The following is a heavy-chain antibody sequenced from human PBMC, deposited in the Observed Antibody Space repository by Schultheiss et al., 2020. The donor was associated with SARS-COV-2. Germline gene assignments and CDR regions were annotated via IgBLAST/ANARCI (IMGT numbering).Heavy chain of an antibody. J-gene: IGHJ6*02. D-gene: IGHD2-2*01. CDR2: IYYSGST. CDR3: ARDLGPYCSSTSCNDYYYYGMDV. V-gene: IGHV4-30-4*01. CDR1: GGSISSGDHY. Sequence: SQTLSLTCTVSGGSISSGDHYWSWIRQPPGKGLEWIGYIYYSGSTYYNPSLKSRVTISVDTSKNQFSLKLSSVTAADTAVYYCARDLGPYCSSTSCNDYYYYGMDVWGQGTTVTVSS.